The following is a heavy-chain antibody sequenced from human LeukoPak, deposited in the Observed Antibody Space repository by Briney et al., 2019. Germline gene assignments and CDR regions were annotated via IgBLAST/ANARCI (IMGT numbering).Heavy chain of an antibody. Sequence: GGSLRLSCAASGFTFSSYDMHWVRQATGKGLEWVSAIGTAGDTYYPGSVKGRFTISRENAKNSLYLQMNSLRAGDTAVYYCARASELEPFDYWGQGTLVTVSS. J-gene: IGHJ4*02. V-gene: IGHV3-13*04. CDR3: ARASELEPFDY. CDR2: IGTAGDT. D-gene: IGHD1-1*01. CDR1: GFTFSSYD.